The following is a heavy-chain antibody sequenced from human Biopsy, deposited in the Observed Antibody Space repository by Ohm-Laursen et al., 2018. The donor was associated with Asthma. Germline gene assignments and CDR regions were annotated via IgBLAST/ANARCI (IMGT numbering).Heavy chain of an antibody. CDR3: ARQSGQDDGDSSGFDI. Sequence: SLRLSCAASGFVFSQCGMHWVRQGPGKGLEWVALVSSDGHNKYYEDSVKGRFTISRDNSRNRLYLQINRLTVEDSAVYFCARQSGQDDGDSSGFDIWGQGTKVAGSS. J-gene: IGHJ3*02. CDR2: VSSDGHNK. D-gene: IGHD3-22*01. V-gene: IGHV3-30*03. CDR1: GFVFSQCG.